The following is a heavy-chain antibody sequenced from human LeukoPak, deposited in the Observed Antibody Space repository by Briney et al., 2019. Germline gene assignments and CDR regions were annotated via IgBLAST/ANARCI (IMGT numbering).Heavy chain of an antibody. D-gene: IGHD1-26*01. CDR3: ARAQGSYYVN. J-gene: IGHJ4*02. CDR1: GFTFSSYA. V-gene: IGHV3-30-3*01. CDR2: ISYDGSNK. Sequence: GGSLRLSCAASGFTFSSYAMHWVRQAPGKGLEWVAVISYDGSNKYYADSVKGRFTISRDNSKNTPYLQMNSLRAEDTAVYYCARAQGSYYVNWGQGTLVTVSS.